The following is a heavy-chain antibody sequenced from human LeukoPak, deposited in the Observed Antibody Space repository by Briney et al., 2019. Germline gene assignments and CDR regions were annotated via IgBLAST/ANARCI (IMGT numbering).Heavy chain of an antibody. CDR1: GGSISSSSYY. V-gene: IGHV4-39*01. CDR3: ARVAVAGTLYYYYYMVV. J-gene: IGHJ6*03. D-gene: IGHD6-19*01. Sequence: SETLSLTCTVSGGSISSSSYYWRWIRQPPGKGLEWIGSIYYSGSTYYNPSLKSRVTISVDTSKNQFSLKLSSVTAADTAVYYGARVAVAGTLYYYYYMVVWRKASTVTVSS. CDR2: IYYSGST.